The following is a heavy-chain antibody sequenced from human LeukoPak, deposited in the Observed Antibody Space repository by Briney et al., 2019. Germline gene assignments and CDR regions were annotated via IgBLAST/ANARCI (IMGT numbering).Heavy chain of an antibody. Sequence: SETLSLTCAVYGGSFSGYYWSWIRQPPGKGLEWIGEINHSGSTNYNPSLKSRVTISVDTSKNQLSLKLSSVTAADTAVYYCARGTGSGTFDYWGQGTLVTVSS. CDR2: INHSGST. D-gene: IGHD3-10*01. CDR3: ARGTGSGTFDY. V-gene: IGHV4-34*01. CDR1: GGSFSGYY. J-gene: IGHJ4*02.